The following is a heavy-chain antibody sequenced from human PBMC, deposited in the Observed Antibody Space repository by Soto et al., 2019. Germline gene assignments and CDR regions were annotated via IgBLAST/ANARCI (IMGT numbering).Heavy chain of an antibody. J-gene: IGHJ6*03. D-gene: IGHD3-10*01. CDR1: GFTFSSYG. Sequence: QVQLVESGGGVVQPGRSLRLSCAASGFTFSSYGMHWVRQAPGKGLEWVAVISYDGSNKYYADSVKGRFTISRDNSKNTLYLQMNSLRAEDTAVYYCAKEYYYGSGSYYGLVGYMAVWGKGTTVTVSS. V-gene: IGHV3-30*18. CDR3: AKEYYYGSGSYYGLVGYMAV. CDR2: ISYDGSNK.